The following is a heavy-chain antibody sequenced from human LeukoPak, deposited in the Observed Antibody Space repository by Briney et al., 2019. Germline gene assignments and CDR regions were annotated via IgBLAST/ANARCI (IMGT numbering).Heavy chain of an antibody. CDR3: ARGPGAGYGTSWFAY. Sequence: GGSLRLSCAASGFTFSSYEMNWVRQAPGKGLEWVSYISSSGSTIYYADSVKGRFTISRDNAKNSLYLQMNSLRAEDTAVYFCARGPGAGYGTSWFAYWGQGTLVTVSS. CDR2: ISSSGSTI. V-gene: IGHV3-48*03. J-gene: IGHJ4*02. D-gene: IGHD6-13*01. CDR1: GFTFSSYE.